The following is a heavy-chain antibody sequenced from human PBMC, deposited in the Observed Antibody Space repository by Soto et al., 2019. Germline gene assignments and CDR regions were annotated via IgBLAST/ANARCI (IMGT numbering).Heavy chain of an antibody. V-gene: IGHV1-2*04. CDR1: GYTFTGYY. J-gene: IGHJ4*02. Sequence: ASVKVSCKASGYTFTGYYMHWVRQAPGQGLEWMGWINPNSGGTNYAQKFQGWVTMTRDTSISTAYMELSRLRSDDTAVYYCARDSMATINYFDYWGQGTLVTVSS. D-gene: IGHD5-12*01. CDR3: ARDSMATINYFDY. CDR2: INPNSGGT.